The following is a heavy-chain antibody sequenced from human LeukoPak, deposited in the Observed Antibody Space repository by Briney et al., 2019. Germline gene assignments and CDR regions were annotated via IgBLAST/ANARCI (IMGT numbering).Heavy chain of an antibody. CDR3: ARKSEIMAHSSGYLFDY. V-gene: IGHV3-21*04. J-gene: IGHJ4*02. CDR2: ISSSGSYI. CDR1: RFTLSSYS. D-gene: IGHD3-22*01. Sequence: GGSLRLSCVASRFTLSSYSMNWVRQAPGKGREWVSSISSSGSYIYYADSVKGRFTISRDNAKNSLYLQMNSLRAEDTALYYCARKSEIMAHSSGYLFDYWGQGTLVTVSS.